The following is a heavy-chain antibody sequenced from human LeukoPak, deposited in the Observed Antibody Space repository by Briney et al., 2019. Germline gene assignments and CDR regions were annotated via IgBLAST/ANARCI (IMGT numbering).Heavy chain of an antibody. CDR2: IYYSGST. J-gene: IGHJ6*02. CDR3: ARYVADPAFYYYYGMDV. V-gene: IGHV4-59*01. CDR1: GGSISSYY. D-gene: IGHD6-19*01. Sequence: SETLSLTCTVSGGSISSYYWSWIRQPPGKGLEWIGYIYYSGSTNYNPSLKGRVTISVDTSKNQFSRKLSSVTAADTAVYYCARYVADPAFYYYYGMDVWGQGTTVTVSS.